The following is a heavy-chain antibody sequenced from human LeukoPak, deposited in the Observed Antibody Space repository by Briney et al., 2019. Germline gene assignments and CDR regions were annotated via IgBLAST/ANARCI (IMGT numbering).Heavy chain of an antibody. Sequence: SETLSLTCAVSGGSISSGGYSWSWIRQPPGKGLEWIGYIYHSGSTYYNPSLKSRVTISVDRPKNQFSLKLSSVTAADTAVYYCATDGNFDLWGRGTLVTVSS. CDR3: ATDGNFDL. V-gene: IGHV4-30-2*01. D-gene: IGHD1-26*01. CDR1: GGSISSGGYS. J-gene: IGHJ2*01. CDR2: IYHSGST.